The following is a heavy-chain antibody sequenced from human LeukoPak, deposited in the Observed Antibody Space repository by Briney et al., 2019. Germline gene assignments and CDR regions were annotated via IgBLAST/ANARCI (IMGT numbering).Heavy chain of an antibody. CDR2: INHSGST. D-gene: IGHD6-19*01. CDR1: GGSFSGYY. J-gene: IGHJ5*02. CDR3: ARHLLASSSGWSCWFDP. V-gene: IGHV4-34*01. Sequence: SETLSLTCAVYGGSFSGYYWSWIRQPPGKGLEWIGEINHSGSTNYNPSLKSRVTISVDTSKNQFSLKLSSVTAADTAVYYCARHLLASSSGWSCWFDPWGQGTLVTVSS.